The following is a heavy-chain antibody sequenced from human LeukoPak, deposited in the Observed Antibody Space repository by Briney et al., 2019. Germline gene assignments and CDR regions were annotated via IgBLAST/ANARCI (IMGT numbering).Heavy chain of an antibody. CDR3: ASEILGYCSSTSCYAGGMDV. J-gene: IGHJ6*02. CDR2: IWYDGSNK. V-gene: IGHV3-33*01. CDR1: GFIFSNYG. Sequence: GGSLRLSCAASGFIFSNYGMHWVRLAPGKGLEWVAVIWYDGSNKYYADSVKGRFTISRDNSNNTLYLQMNSLRAEDTAVYYCASEILGYCSSTSCYAGGMDVWGQGTTVTVSS. D-gene: IGHD2-2*01.